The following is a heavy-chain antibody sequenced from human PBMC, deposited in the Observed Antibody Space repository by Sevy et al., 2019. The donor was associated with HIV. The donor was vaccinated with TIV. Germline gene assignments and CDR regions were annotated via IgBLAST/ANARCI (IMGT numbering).Heavy chain of an antibody. D-gene: IGHD3-10*01. J-gene: IGHJ4*02. CDR2: IKAKIDGETT. Sequence: GGSLRLSCGGSGFNISSASMNWVRQAPGRGLEWVGRIKAKIDGETTDYGAPVKGRFIICRDDSRKTVYVQLNSVKSEDTAMYFCTTRPYGSIIDYWGQGTLVTVSS. V-gene: IGHV3-15*07. CDR3: TTRPYGSIIDY. CDR1: GFNISSAS.